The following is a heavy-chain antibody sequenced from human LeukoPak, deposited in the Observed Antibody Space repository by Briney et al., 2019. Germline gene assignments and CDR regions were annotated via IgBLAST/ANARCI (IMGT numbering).Heavy chain of an antibody. J-gene: IGHJ3*02. Sequence: HPGGSLRLSCAASGFTFSSYGMHLVRQAPGKGLEWVAVIWYDGSNKYYADSVKGRFTISRDNSKNTLYLQMNSLRAEDTAVYYCAKDAWGSYYYDSSGYSNDAFDIWGQGTMVTVSS. CDR3: AKDAWGSYYYDSSGYSNDAFDI. CDR2: IWYDGSNK. D-gene: IGHD3-22*01. CDR1: GFTFSSYG. V-gene: IGHV3-33*06.